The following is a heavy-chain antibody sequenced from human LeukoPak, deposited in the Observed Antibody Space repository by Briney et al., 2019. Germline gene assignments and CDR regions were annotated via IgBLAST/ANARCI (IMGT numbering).Heavy chain of an antibody. CDR1: GFTLSSYG. D-gene: IGHD6-19*01. CDR3: AKDRSQWLVHYYFDY. CDR2: ISYDGSNK. J-gene: IGHJ4*02. Sequence: GGSLRLSCAASGFTLSSYGMHWVRQAPGKGLEWVAVISYDGSNKYYADSVKGRFTISRDNSKNTLYLQMNSLRAEDTAVYYCAKDRSQWLVHYYFDYWGQGTLVTVSS. V-gene: IGHV3-30*18.